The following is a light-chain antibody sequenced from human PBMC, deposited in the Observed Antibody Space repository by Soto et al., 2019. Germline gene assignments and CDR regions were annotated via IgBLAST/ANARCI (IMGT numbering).Light chain of an antibody. Sequence: EVVMTQSPATLSVSPGERVTLSCRASQSVRSNLAWYQQKPGQSPRLLIYGASTRATGIPARFSGSGSGTEFTLTISSLQPDDFATYYCQHYNSYSEAFGQGTKVDIK. CDR2: GAS. CDR1: QSVRSN. V-gene: IGKV3-15*01. CDR3: QHYNSYSEA. J-gene: IGKJ1*01.